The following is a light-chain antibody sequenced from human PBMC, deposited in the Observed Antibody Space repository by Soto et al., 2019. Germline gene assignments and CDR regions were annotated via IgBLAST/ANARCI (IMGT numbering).Light chain of an antibody. CDR2: GAS. J-gene: IGKJ1*01. CDR3: QQYNNWPPT. Sequence: VLTQSPATLSVSPGERATLSCRASQSVATNLAWYQQRPGQAPRLLIYGASKRAIGLPARFSGSGSGTEFTLTITSLQSEDFAVYYCQQYNNWPPTFGQGTKVDTK. V-gene: IGKV3-15*01. CDR1: QSVATN.